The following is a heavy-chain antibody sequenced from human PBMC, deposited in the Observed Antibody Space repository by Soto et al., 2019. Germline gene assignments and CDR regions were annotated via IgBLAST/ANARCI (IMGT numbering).Heavy chain of an antibody. CDR1: GFTFSSYA. J-gene: IGHJ6*02. Sequence: GESLKISCAASGFTFSSYAMSWVRQAPGKGLEWVSAISGSGGSTYYADSVKGRFTISRDNSKNTLYLQMNSLRAEDTAVYYCATRGDCCDTASYYYGMDVWGQGTTVTVSS. CDR2: ISGSGGST. V-gene: IGHV3-23*01. D-gene: IGHD2-2*02. CDR3: ATRGDCCDTASYYYGMDV.